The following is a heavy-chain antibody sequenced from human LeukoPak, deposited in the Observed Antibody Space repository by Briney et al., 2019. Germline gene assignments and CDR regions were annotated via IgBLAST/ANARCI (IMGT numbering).Heavy chain of an antibody. Sequence: SETLSVTCTVSGGSISSSSYYWGWIRQPPGKGLEWIGSIYYSGSTYYNPSLKSRVTISVDTSKNQFSLKLGSVTAADTAVYYCASYSSGWYGSYWGQGTLVTVSS. J-gene: IGHJ4*02. CDR1: GGSISSSSYY. D-gene: IGHD6-19*01. V-gene: IGHV4-39*07. CDR2: IYYSGST. CDR3: ASYSSGWYGSY.